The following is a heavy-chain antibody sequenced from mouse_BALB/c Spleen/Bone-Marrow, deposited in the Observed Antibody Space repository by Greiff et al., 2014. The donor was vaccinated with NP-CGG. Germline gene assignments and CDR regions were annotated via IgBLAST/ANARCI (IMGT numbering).Heavy chain of an antibody. J-gene: IGHJ3*01. CDR3: ARCDLGRAWFAY. V-gene: IGHV14-3*02. CDR1: GFNIKDTY. CDR2: IDPANGNT. D-gene: IGHD4-1*01. Sequence: EVQLQQSGAELVKPGASVKLSCTASGFNIKDTYMHWVKQRPEQGLEWIGRIDPANGNTKYDPKFQGKATITADTSSNTAYLQLSRLTSEDTDVYYCARCDLGRAWFAYWGQGTLVTVSA.